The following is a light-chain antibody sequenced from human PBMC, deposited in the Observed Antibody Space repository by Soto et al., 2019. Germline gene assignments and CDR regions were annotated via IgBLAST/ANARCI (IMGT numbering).Light chain of an antibody. CDR2: DAS. Sequence: DIQMTQSPSTLSASVGDRVTIICRASQGLGIWLAWYRQKPGRAPKLLIHDASSWESGVPSRFSGSGSGTEFTLTINSLQPDDSATYYCQQYQSYPWTFGKGTKVDIK. V-gene: IGKV1-5*02. CDR1: QGLGIW. CDR3: QQYQSYPWT. J-gene: IGKJ1*01.